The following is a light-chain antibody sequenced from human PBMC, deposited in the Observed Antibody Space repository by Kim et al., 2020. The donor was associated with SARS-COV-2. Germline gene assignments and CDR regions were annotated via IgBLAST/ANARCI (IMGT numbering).Light chain of an antibody. V-gene: IGLV2-11*03. CDR2: DVN. J-gene: IGLJ1*01. CDR1: SSDIGSYDY. Sequence: QSVPISCTGTSSDIGSYDYVSWYQQHPGKAPKLLIYDVNKRPSGVPDRFSGSKSGSTASLTVSWLQADDEADYYCSSYAGTYTFYVFGSGTKVTVL. CDR3: SSYAGTYTFYV.